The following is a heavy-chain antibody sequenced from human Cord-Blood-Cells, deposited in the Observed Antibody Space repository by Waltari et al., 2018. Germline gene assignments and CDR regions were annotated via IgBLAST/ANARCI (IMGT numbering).Heavy chain of an antibody. CDR2: IYTSGST. J-gene: IGHJ4*02. CDR3: ARESVGQLLTLSLDY. CDR1: GGSISSYY. V-gene: IGHV4-4*07. D-gene: IGHD1-26*01. Sequence: QVQLQESGPGLVKPSETLSLTCTVSGGSISSYYWSWIRQPAGKGLEWIGRIYTSGSTNYHPSLKSRVTMSVDTSKNQFSLKLSSVTAADTAVYYCARESVGQLLTLSLDYWGQGTLVTVSS.